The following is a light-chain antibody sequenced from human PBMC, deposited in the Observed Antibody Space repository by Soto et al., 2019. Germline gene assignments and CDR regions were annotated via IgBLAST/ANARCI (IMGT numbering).Light chain of an antibody. Sequence: DLQMTQSPSSLSASVGDRVTITCRASQSIGSYLNWYQQKPGKGPNLLLYGASNLHSGAPSRFSGSGSGTDFTLTISSLQPEDFAATYYCQQSYSTLTFGGGTKVEIK. J-gene: IGKJ4*01. CDR2: GAS. CDR1: QSIGSY. V-gene: IGKV1-39*01. CDR3: QQSYSTLT.